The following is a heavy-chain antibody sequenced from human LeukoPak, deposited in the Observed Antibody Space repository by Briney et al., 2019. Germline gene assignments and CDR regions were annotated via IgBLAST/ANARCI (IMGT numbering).Heavy chain of an antibody. V-gene: IGHV1-69*04. Sequence: ASVKVSCKPSGGAFITYGISWVRQAPGQRLEWMGRIIPLFGITDYAEKFQGTVTITADKSTNTAYMELSSLSSEDTATYYCARDNFGDFAPGAFDMWGQGTMVTVSS. CDR2: IIPLFGIT. CDR1: GGAFITYG. CDR3: ARDNFGDFAPGAFDM. J-gene: IGHJ3*02. D-gene: IGHD1-1*01.